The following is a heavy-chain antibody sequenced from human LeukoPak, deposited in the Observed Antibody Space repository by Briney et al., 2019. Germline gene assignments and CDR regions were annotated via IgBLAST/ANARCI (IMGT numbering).Heavy chain of an antibody. J-gene: IGHJ4*02. CDR3: ARSAVGTSCCTAVDY. D-gene: IGHD1-26*01. CDR1: GFTFSTYA. CDR2: ISTSGDRT. V-gene: IGHV3-23*01. Sequence: GGSLRLSCAASGFTFSTYAMTWVRQAPGKGLEWVSGISTSGDRTYYAVSVKGRFTISRDNSKNTLYLQMNSLRAEDTAEYYCARSAVGTSCCTAVDYWGQGTLVTVSS.